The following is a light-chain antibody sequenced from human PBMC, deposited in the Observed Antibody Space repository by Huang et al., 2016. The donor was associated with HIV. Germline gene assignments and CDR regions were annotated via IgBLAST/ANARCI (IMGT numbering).Light chain of an antibody. Sequence: DIVMTQSPDSLAVSLGERATINCKSSQSVLYSSNNKNYLAWYQQKPGQPPKLPIYWASTRESGVPERFSGSGSGTDFTLTISSLQAEDVAVYYCQQYYSTPLTFGGGTKVEIK. CDR3: QQYYSTPLT. V-gene: IGKV4-1*01. CDR1: QSVLYSSNNKNY. CDR2: WAS. J-gene: IGKJ4*01.